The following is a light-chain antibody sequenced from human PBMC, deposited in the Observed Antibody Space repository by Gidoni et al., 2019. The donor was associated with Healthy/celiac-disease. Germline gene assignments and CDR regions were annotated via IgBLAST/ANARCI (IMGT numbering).Light chain of an antibody. V-gene: IGLV1-44*01. CDR1: TSNIGTNT. Sequence: QSVLTQPPSASGTPGQRVTISCSGSTSNIGTNTVDWYQQLPGTAPKLLIYNSHQRPSGVPDRFSGSKSGTSASLAINGLQSEDEADYYCAAWDDSLNGYVFGTGTEVPVL. CDR2: NSH. J-gene: IGLJ1*01. CDR3: AAWDDSLNGYV.